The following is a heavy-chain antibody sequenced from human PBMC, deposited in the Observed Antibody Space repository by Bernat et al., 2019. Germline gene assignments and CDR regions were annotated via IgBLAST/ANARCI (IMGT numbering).Heavy chain of an antibody. Sequence: EVQLVESGGGLVKPGGSLRLSCAASGFTFSSYSMNWVRQAPGKGLEWVSSISSSSSYIYYADSVKGRFTISRDNAKNSLYLQMNSLSAEDTAVYYCAREASGYSSGWYLGWFDPWGQGTLVTVSS. D-gene: IGHD6-19*01. J-gene: IGHJ5*02. V-gene: IGHV3-21*01. CDR3: AREASGYSSGWYLGWFDP. CDR2: ISSSSSYI. CDR1: GFTFSSYS.